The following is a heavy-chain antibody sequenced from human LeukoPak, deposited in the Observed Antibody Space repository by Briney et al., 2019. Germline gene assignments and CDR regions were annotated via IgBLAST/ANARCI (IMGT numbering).Heavy chain of an antibody. J-gene: IGHJ3*02. CDR3: ARDGYSGYGVDNDAFDI. CDR2: TSSSSSYI. Sequence: PGGSLRLSCAASGLTFSSYSMNWVRQAPGKGLEWVSSTSSSSSYIYYADSVKGRFTISRDNAKNSLYLQMNSLRAEDTAVYYCARDGYSGYGVDNDAFDIWGQGTMVTVSS. V-gene: IGHV3-21*01. D-gene: IGHD5-12*01. CDR1: GLTFSSYS.